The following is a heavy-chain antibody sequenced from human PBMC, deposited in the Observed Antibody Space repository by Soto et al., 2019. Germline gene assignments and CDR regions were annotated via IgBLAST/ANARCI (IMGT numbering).Heavy chain of an antibody. Sequence: EVQLVESGGGLVKPGGSLRLSCAGSGFIFSTSIMNWVRQAPGKGLEWVSSISGSSSYIYYADSVKGRFTISRDNAQNSMSLEMNSLRPEDPALYYCATGHTEVDNWGQGTRVTVSS. D-gene: IGHD5-18*01. CDR2: ISGSSSYI. CDR3: ATGHTEVDN. V-gene: IGHV3-21*06. J-gene: IGHJ4*02. CDR1: GFIFSTSI.